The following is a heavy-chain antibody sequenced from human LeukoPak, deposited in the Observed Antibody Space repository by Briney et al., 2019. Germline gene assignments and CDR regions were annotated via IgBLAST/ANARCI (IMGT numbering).Heavy chain of an antibody. CDR1: GFTFSTYA. V-gene: IGHV3-64*02. CDR2: ITRKGDST. J-gene: IGHJ4*02. CDR3: ARQAAGVVY. D-gene: IGHD6-13*01. Sequence: GGSLRLSCAAPGFTFSTYAMHWVRQAPGKGLEYVSGITRKGDSTYYADSVKGRFTISRDNSKNTLYLQMGGLRAEDMAVYYCARQAAGVVYWGQGTLVTVSS.